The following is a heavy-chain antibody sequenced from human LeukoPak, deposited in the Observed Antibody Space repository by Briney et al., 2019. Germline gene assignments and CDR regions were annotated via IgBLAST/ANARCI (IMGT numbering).Heavy chain of an antibody. V-gene: IGHV3-43*02. CDR2: IDKDGRST. J-gene: IGHJ6*02. CDR3: ATWAFYHSLDV. Sequence: GGSLRLSCAASGFTFGAFAMHWVRQAPGKGLGWVSLIDKDGRSTYYADSVKGRFTISRDNSKNSLYLQMNSLRTEDTALYYCATWAFYHSLDVWGQGTTVTVSS. D-gene: IGHD1-26*01. CDR1: GFTFGAFA.